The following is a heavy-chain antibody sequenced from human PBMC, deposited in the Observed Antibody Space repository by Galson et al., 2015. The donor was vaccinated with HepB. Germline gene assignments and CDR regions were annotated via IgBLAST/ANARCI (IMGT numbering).Heavy chain of an antibody. J-gene: IGHJ4*02. CDR2: IIPILGIA. CDR3: ARGRWLQPNFDY. Sequence: SVKVSCKASGGTFSSYAISWVRQAPGQGLEWMGGIIPILGIANYAQKFQGRVTITADKSTSTAYMELSSLRSEDTAVYYCARGRWLQPNFDYWGQGTLVTVSS. V-gene: IGHV1-69*10. CDR1: GGTFSSYA. D-gene: IGHD5-24*01.